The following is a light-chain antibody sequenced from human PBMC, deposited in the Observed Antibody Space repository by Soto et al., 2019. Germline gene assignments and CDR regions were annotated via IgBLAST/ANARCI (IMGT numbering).Light chain of an antibody. CDR2: GNS. CDR1: SSNIGAGYD. CDR3: QSYDSSLSGWV. V-gene: IGLV1-40*01. J-gene: IGLJ3*02. Sequence: QSVLTQPPSVSGGPGQRVTISCTGSSSNIGAGYDVHWYQQLPGTAPKLLIYGNSNRPSGVPDRFSGSKSGTSASLAITGIQDEDEADYYCQSYDSSLSGWVFGGGTKLTVL.